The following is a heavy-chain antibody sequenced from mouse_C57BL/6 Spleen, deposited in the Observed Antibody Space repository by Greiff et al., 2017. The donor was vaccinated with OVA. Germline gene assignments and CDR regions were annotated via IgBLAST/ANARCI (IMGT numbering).Heavy chain of an antibody. V-gene: IGHV5-17*01. J-gene: IGHJ4*01. Sequence: EVQVVESGGGLVKPGGSLKLSCAASGFTFSDYGMHWVRQAPEKGLEWVAYISSGGSTIYYADTVKGRFTISRDNAKNTLFLQMTSLRSEDTAMYYCARKDGYSFYYAMDYWGQGTSVTVSS. CDR2: ISSGGSTI. CDR1: GFTFSDYG. CDR3: ARKDGYSFYYAMDY. D-gene: IGHD2-3*01.